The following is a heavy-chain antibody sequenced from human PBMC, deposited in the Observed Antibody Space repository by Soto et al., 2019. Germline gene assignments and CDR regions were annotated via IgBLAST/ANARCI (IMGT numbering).Heavy chain of an antibody. CDR3: ARGRYSYGVWFDP. J-gene: IGHJ5*02. V-gene: IGHV4-30-2*01. D-gene: IGHD5-18*01. CDR1: GGSISSGGYS. CDR2: IYHSGST. Sequence: SETLSLTCAVSGGSISSGGYSWSWIRQPPGKGLEWIGYIYHSGSTYYNPSLKSRVTISVDRSKNQFSLKLSSVTAADTAVYYCARGRYSYGVWFDPGGQGTLVTVSS.